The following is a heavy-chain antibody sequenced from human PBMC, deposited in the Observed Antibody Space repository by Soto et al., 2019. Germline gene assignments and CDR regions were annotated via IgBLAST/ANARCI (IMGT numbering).Heavy chain of an antibody. CDR3: AKGPYYLSRYCISTSCQAFAY. D-gene: IGHD2-2*01. V-gene: IGHV3-30*18. CDR1: GVSCKSYG. Sequence: GGPLRLACAASGVSCKSYGMHWVSKATGKGLEWVAVISHDGSNKYYADSVKGRFTISRDNSKTTLYLQMNSLRAEDTAVYYCAKGPYYLSRYCISTSCQAFAYWGQGTLVTVSS. J-gene: IGHJ4*02. CDR2: ISHDGSNK.